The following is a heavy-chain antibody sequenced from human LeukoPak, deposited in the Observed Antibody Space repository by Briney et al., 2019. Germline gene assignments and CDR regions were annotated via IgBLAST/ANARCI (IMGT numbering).Heavy chain of an antibody. CDR1: GCSFTSYW. CDR3: ARPRLYGDYGMDV. D-gene: IGHD3-3*01. CDR2: IYPGDSDT. J-gene: IGHJ6*02. Sequence: GESLKISCKGSGCSFTSYWIGWVRQMPGKGLEWMGIIYPGDSDTRYSPSFQGQVTISADKSISTAYLQWSSLKASDTAMYYCARPRLYGDYGMDVWGQGTTVTVSS. V-gene: IGHV5-51*01.